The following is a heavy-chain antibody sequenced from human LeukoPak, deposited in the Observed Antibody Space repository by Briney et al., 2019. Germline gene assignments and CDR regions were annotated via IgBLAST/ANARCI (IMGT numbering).Heavy chain of an antibody. D-gene: IGHD2-21*02. CDR3: AKPYLCSGDCHFDS. Sequence: GGSLRLSCAGSQFTFSSYGMHWVRQAPGKGLEWLEAISHDGRVNYYADSVKGRFTISRDNSRNTVYLQMNSLRAEDTAVYYCAKPYLCSGDCHFDSWGQGPLVTVSS. V-gene: IGHV3-30*18. J-gene: IGHJ4*02. CDR2: ISHDGRVN. CDR1: QFTFSSYG.